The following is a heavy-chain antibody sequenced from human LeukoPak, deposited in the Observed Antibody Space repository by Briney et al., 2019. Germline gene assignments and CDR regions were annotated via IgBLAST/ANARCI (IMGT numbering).Heavy chain of an antibody. CDR1: GFTFSDYY. V-gene: IGHV3-11*01. J-gene: IGHJ3*02. D-gene: IGHD1-1*01. CDR2: ISSSGSTI. Sequence: GGSLRLSCAASGFTFSDYYMSWIRRAPGKGLEWVSYISSSGSTIYYADSVKGRFTISRDNAKNSLYLQMNSLRAEDTAVYYCARHHENEDAFDIWGQGTMVTVSS. CDR3: ARHHENEDAFDI.